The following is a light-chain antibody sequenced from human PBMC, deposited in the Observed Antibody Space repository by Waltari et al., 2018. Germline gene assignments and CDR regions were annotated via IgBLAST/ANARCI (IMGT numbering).Light chain of an antibody. CDR1: RSDVGAEVS. CDR2: DVN. Sequence: QSALTQPASVSGSPAQPLTSSCTGTRSDVGAEVSVSWYEGHPGHAPKVIIYDVNKRPSGVSDRFSGSKSRNTASLTISGLQAEDEATFYCSSQSTKNGVIFGGGTKVTVL. J-gene: IGLJ2*01. V-gene: IGLV2-14*03. CDR3: SSQSTKNGVI.